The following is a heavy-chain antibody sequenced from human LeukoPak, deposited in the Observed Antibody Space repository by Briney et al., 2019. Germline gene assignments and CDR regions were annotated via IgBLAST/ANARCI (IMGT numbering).Heavy chain of an antibody. CDR2: ISGGGGST. CDR3: ARERGRYSSGWYVG. J-gene: IGHJ4*02. D-gene: IGHD6-19*01. V-gene: IGHV3-23*01. CDR1: GFTFTSYS. Sequence: GGSLRLSCAASGFTFTSYSMNWVRQAPGKGLEWVSTISGGGGSTYYADSVKGRFTISRDNSKNTLYLQMNSLRAEDTAVYYCARERGRYSSGWYVGWGQGTLVTVSS.